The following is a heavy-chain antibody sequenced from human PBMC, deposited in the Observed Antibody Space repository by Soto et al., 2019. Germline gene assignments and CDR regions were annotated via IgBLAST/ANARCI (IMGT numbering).Heavy chain of an antibody. V-gene: IGHV3-23*01. CDR3: APDFDRGGLYYLGS. D-gene: IGHD3-9*01. Sequence: GVSLRLSCAASGLIFSDFAMTWVRQAPGKGLEWVSTISGNGGSTYFAAPIKGRFTISRDNSKNLLYLQMRSLRDEDTAKYYCAPDFDRGGLYYLGSWGQGT. CDR2: ISGNGGST. CDR1: GLIFSDFA. J-gene: IGHJ4*02.